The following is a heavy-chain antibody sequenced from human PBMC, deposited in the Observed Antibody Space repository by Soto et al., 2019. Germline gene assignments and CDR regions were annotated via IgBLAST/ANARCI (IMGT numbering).Heavy chain of an antibody. CDR2: IYYSGST. CDR3: ARVETIAAARWFDP. Sequence: ASETLSLTCTVSGGSISSYYWSWIRQPPGKGLEWIGYIYYSGSTNYNPSLKSRVTISVDTSKNQFSLKLSSVTAADTAVYYCARVETIAAARWFDPWGQGTLVTVSS. V-gene: IGHV4-59*01. CDR1: GGSISSYY. J-gene: IGHJ5*02. D-gene: IGHD6-13*01.